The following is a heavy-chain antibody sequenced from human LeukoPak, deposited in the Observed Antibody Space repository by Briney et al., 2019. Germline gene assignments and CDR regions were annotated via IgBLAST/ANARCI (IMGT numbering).Heavy chain of an antibody. D-gene: IGHD5-12*01. CDR2: IIPIFGTA. CDR3: ARDSGYSGYDLAFDY. Sequence: ASEMVSCKASGGTDSSYAISWVRQATGQGLEWMGGIIPIFGTANYAQKFQGRVTITADESTSTAYMELSSLRSEDTAVYYCARDSGYSGYDLAFDYWGQGTLVTVSS. V-gene: IGHV1-69*13. J-gene: IGHJ4*02. CDR1: GGTDSSYA.